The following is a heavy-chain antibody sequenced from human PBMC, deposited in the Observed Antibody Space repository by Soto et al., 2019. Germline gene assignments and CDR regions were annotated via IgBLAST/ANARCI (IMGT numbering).Heavy chain of an antibody. J-gene: IGHJ6*02. Sequence: SVKVSCKASGYTFSTDAISWVRQAPGQGLEWMGWISAHNGNTNYAQRLQGRVTMTTDTSTSTASMELRSLRAEDTAVYYCARALGYSGYALLGVRGKHPHYGMDVWGQGTTVTVSS. CDR1: GYTFSTDA. V-gene: IGHV1-18*01. CDR3: ARALGYSGYALLGVRGKHPHYGMDV. CDR2: ISAHNGNT. D-gene: IGHD5-12*01.